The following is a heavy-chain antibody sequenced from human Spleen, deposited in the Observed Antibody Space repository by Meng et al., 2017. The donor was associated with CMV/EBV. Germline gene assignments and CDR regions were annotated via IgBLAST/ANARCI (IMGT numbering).Heavy chain of an antibody. CDR3: AKALGANYYYYGMDV. CDR2: ISWNSGSI. V-gene: IGHV3-9*03. CDR1: GFTFDDYA. D-gene: IGHD4/OR15-4a*01. J-gene: IGHJ6*02. Sequence: SLKISCAASGFTFDDYAMHWVRQAPGKGLEWVSGISWNSGSIGYADSVKGRFTISRDNAKNSLYLQMNSLRAEDMALYYCAKALGANYYYYGMDVWGQGTTVTVSS.